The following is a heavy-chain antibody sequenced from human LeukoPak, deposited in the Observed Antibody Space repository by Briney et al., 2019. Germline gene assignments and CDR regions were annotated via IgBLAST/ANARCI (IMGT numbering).Heavy chain of an antibody. D-gene: IGHD4-17*01. J-gene: IGHJ4*02. CDR1: GFTFSSHG. Sequence: GGSLRLSCAASGFTFSSHGMHWVRQAPGKGLEWVAVISYDGSNKYYADSVKGRFTISRDNSKNTLYLQMNSLRAEDTAVYYCAKDPNNYGDYPSKWGQGTLVTVSS. CDR3: AKDPNNYGDYPSK. V-gene: IGHV3-30*18. CDR2: ISYDGSNK.